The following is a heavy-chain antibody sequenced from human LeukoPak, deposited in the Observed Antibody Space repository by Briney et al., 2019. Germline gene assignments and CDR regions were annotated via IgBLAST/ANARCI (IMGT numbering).Heavy chain of an antibody. J-gene: IGHJ5*02. D-gene: IGHD3-22*01. CDR1: GYTFTIYG. CDR2: ISAYNGNT. V-gene: IGHV1-18*01. CDR3: ARNYDSSGYFWFDP. Sequence: GASVKLSCEASGYTFTIYGISWVRQAPGQGLEWMGCISAYNGNTNYAQKLQGRLTMTTDTPTSTAYMELRSLRSDYTGVYYCARNYDSSGYFWFDPWGQGTLVTVSS.